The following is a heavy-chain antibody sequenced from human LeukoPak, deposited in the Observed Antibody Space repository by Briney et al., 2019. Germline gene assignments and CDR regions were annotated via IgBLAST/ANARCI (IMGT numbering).Heavy chain of an antibody. CDR1: GITFSSYE. V-gene: IGHV3-48*03. J-gene: IGHJ4*02. Sequence: GGSLRLSCAASGITFSSYEMNWVRQAPGKGLEWVSYISSSGSTIYYADSVKGRFTISRDNAKNSLYLQMNSLRAEDTAVYYCARDNYYGSGSYSTSLDYWGQGTLVTVSS. D-gene: IGHD3-10*01. CDR2: ISSSGSTI. CDR3: ARDNYYGSGSYSTSLDY.